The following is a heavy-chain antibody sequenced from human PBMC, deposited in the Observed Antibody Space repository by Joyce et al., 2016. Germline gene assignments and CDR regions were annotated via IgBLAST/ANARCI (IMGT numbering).Heavy chain of an antibody. CDR1: GFTFSSYS. CDR3: ARSSYTNGIFDY. J-gene: IGHJ4*02. Sequence: EVQLVESGGGLVKHGGSLRLSCAASGFTFSSYSMSWVRQAAGKGLEWFSSLSSSSSYIKYADSVKGRFTISRDNAKNSLYLQMNSLRVEDTAVYYCARSSYTNGIFDYWGQGTLVTVSS. CDR2: LSSSSSYI. V-gene: IGHV3-21*01. D-gene: IGHD2-8*01.